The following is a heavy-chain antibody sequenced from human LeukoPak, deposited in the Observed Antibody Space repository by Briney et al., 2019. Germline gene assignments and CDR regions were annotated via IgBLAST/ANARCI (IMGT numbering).Heavy chain of an antibody. CDR2: ISGSGGGT. CDR3: AKEPSYCTNGVCYSRVFDR. V-gene: IGHV3-23*01. CDR1: GFPVRNNY. J-gene: IGHJ5*02. D-gene: IGHD2-8*01. Sequence: GGSLRLSCAASGFPVRNNYMHWVRQAPGKGLEWVSAISGSGGGTYYADSVKGRFTISRDNSKNTLYLQMSSLRAEDTAVYYCAKEPSYCTNGVCYSRVFDRWGQGTLVTVSS.